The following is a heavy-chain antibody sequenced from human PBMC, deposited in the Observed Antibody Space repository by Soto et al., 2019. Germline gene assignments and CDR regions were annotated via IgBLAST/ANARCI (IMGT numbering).Heavy chain of an antibody. Sequence: PSETLSLTCTVSGDSMSFYYWSWIRQSAGKGLEWIGRIFASGSTNYNPSLKSRVSMSLDTSKNLFSLKVTSVTAADTAVYYCGRDVYGSGNYHIPYWGQGALVTVS. J-gene: IGHJ4*02. V-gene: IGHV4-4*07. CDR2: IFASGST. CDR1: GDSMSFYY. D-gene: IGHD3-10*01. CDR3: GRDVYGSGNYHIPY.